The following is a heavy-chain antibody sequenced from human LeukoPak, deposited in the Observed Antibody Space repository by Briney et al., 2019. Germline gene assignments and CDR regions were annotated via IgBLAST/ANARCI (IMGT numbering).Heavy chain of an antibody. CDR3: ARDRQYYYGSGDNWFDP. CDR1: GYSISSGYY. J-gene: IGHJ5*02. V-gene: IGHV4-38-2*02. CDR2: IYHSGST. D-gene: IGHD3-10*01. Sequence: SETLSLTCTVSGYSISSGYYWGWIRQPPGKGLEWIGSIYHSGSTYYNPSLKSRVTISVDTSKNQFSLKLSSMTAADTAVYYCARDRQYYYGSGDNWFDPWGQGTLVTVSS.